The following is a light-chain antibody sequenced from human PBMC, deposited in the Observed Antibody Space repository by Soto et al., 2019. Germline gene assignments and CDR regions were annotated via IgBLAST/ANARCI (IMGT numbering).Light chain of an antibody. CDR2: DAS. J-gene: IGKJ1*01. V-gene: IGKV3-11*01. Sequence: EIVLTQSPATLSLSPGERATLSCRASKSVGSYLTWYQQKPGQAPRLLIYDASNRAAGVPARFSCSGSGTDLTLTISSLEPEDFAVYYCQQRRKWPRTFGQGTKVDI. CDR1: KSVGSY. CDR3: QQRRKWPRT.